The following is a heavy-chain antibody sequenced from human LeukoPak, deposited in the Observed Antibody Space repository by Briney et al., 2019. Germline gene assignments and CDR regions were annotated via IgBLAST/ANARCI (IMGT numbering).Heavy chain of an antibody. CDR3: ASRLSYCSGGSCYSHHDAFDI. J-gene: IGHJ3*02. CDR2: ISGSGGST. V-gene: IGHV3-23*01. CDR1: GFTFSSYA. Sequence: GGSLRLSCAASGFTFSSYAMSWVRQAPGKGLGWVSAISGSGGSTYYADSVKGRFTISRDNSKNTLYLQMNSLRAEDTAVYYCASRLSYCSGGSCYSHHDAFDIWGQGTMVTVSS. D-gene: IGHD2-15*01.